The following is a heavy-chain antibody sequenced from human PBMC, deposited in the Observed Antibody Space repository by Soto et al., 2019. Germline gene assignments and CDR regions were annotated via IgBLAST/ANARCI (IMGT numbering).Heavy chain of an antibody. CDR1: GYSFTSYW. CDR2: IYPGDSDT. Sequence: PGESLKISCKGSGYSFTSYWIGWVRQMPGKGLEWMGIIYPGDSDTRYSPSFQGQVTISADKSISTAYLQWSSLKASDTAMYYCARARIAAAGNDYYYYYGMDVWGQGTTVTVSS. V-gene: IGHV5-51*01. D-gene: IGHD6-13*01. CDR3: ARARIAAAGNDYYYYYGMDV. J-gene: IGHJ6*02.